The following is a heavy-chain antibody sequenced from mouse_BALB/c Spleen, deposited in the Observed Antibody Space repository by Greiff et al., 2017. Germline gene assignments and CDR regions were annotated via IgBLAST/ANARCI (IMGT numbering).Heavy chain of an antibody. Sequence: VQLKESGGGLVQPGGSRKLSCAASGFTFSSFGMHWVRQAPEKGLEWVAYISSGSSTIYYADTVKGRFTISRDNPKNTLFLQMTSLRSEDTAMYYCARYGSRYAMDYWGQGTSVTVSS. CDR1: GFTFSSFG. D-gene: IGHD1-1*01. V-gene: IGHV5-17*02. CDR2: ISSGSSTI. J-gene: IGHJ4*01. CDR3: ARYGSRYAMDY.